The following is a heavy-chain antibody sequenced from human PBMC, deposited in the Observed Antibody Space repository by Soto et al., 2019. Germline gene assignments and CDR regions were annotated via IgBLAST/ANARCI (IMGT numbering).Heavy chain of an antibody. D-gene: IGHD2-2*01. V-gene: IGHV3-23*01. CDR2: ISGSGGST. J-gene: IGHJ6*02. CDR3: AILRGVDYYYGMDV. Sequence: EVQLLESGGGLVQPGGSLRLSCAASGFTFSSYAMSWVRQAPGKGLEWVSAISGSGGSTYYADSVKGRFTISRDNSKNTLYLQMNSLRAEDTAVYYCAILRGVDYYYGMDVWGQGTTVTVSS. CDR1: GFTFSSYA.